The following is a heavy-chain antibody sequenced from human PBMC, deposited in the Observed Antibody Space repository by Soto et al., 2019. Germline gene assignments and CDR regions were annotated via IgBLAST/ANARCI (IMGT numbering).Heavy chain of an antibody. Sequence: QVQLVESGGGVVQPGRSLRLSCAASGFTFSSYAMHWVRQAPGKGLEWVAVISYDGSNKYYADSVKGRFTISRDNSKNTRYLQMNSLRAEDTAVYYCAKEVAATPYFDYWGQGTLVTVSS. CDR1: GFTFSSYA. V-gene: IGHV3-30-3*01. D-gene: IGHD2-15*01. CDR2: ISYDGSNK. J-gene: IGHJ4*02. CDR3: AKEVAATPYFDY.